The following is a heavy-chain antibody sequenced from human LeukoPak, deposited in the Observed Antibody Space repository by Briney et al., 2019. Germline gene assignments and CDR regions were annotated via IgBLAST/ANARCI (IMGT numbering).Heavy chain of an antibody. CDR2: ISGSGGST. Sequence: GGSPRLSCAASGFTFSSYAMSWVRQAPGKGLEWVSAISGSGGSTYYADSVKGRFTISRDDSKNTMYLQMNSLRVEDTAVYYCAHDPMHSFDYWGQGTLVTVSS. CDR3: AHDPMHSFDY. V-gene: IGHV3-23*01. J-gene: IGHJ4*02. CDR1: GFTFSSYA.